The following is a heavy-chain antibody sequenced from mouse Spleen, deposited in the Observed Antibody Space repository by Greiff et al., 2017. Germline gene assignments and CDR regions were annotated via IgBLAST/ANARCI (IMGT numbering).Heavy chain of an antibody. J-gene: IGHJ3*01. Sequence: EVKLVESGGGLVQPGGSLKLSCAASGFTFSDYYMYWVRQTPEKRLEWVAYISNGGGSTYYPDTVKGRFTISRDNAKNTLYLQMSRRKSEDTAMYYCARPLTGTWGAWFAYWGQGTLVTVSA. D-gene: IGHD4-1*01. CDR2: ISNGGGST. CDR1: GFTFSDYY. CDR3: ARPLTGTWGAWFAY. V-gene: IGHV5-12*01.